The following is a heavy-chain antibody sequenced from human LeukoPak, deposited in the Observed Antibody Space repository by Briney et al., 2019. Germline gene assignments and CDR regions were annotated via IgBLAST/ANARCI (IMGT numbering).Heavy chain of an antibody. Sequence: PGGSLPLSCAASGFTYSCYAMSWVPQAPGKGREGVSALSGSGGNIYYADSVKGRFTISRDNSKNTRYLQMNSLRAEDTAVYYCAKRGRRENCGDDCPQNFDYWGQGTLVTVSS. CDR3: AKRGRRENCGDDCPQNFDY. D-gene: IGHD2-21*01. V-gene: IGHV3-23*01. CDR1: GFTYSCYA. J-gene: IGHJ4*02. CDR2: LSGSGGNI.